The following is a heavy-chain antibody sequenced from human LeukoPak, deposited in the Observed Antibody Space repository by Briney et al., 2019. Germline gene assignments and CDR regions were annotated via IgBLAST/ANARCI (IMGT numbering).Heavy chain of an antibody. J-gene: IGHJ2*01. CDR2: VNSDGSST. Sequence: GGSLRLSCAASGFIFSNYWMHWVRQAPGKGLVWVSRVNSDGSSTSYVDSVKGRFTISRDNAKNTLYLQMNSLRDEDTAVYYCARDLNWYFDLWGRGTLVTVSS. V-gene: IGHV3-74*01. CDR1: GFIFSNYW. CDR3: ARDLNWYFDL.